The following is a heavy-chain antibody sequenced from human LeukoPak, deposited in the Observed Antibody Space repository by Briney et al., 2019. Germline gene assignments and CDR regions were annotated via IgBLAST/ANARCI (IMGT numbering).Heavy chain of an antibody. J-gene: IGHJ6*02. CDR2: IKSKTDGGTT. D-gene: IGHD3-3*01. V-gene: IGHV3-15*01. Sequence: GGSLRLSCAASGFTFSNAWMSWVRQAPGKGLEWVGRIKSKTDGGTTDYAAPVKGRFTISRDDSKNTLYLQMNSLKTEDTAVYYCTTVYYDFWSGSPINYGMDVWGQGTTVTVSS. CDR1: GFTFSNAW. CDR3: TTVYYDFWSGSPINYGMDV.